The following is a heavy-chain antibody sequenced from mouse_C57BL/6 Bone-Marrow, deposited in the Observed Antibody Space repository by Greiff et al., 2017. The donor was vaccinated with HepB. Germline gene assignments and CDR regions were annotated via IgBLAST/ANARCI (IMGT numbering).Heavy chain of an antibody. CDR2: IRNKANGYTT. J-gene: IGHJ3*01. Sequence: DVKLVESGGGLVQPGGSLSLSCAASGFTFTDYYMSWVRQPPGKALEWLGFIRNKANGYTTEYSASVKGRFTISRDNSQCILYLQMNALRAEDSATYYCARYAYGVFAYWGQGTLVTVSA. CDR1: GFTFTDYY. D-gene: IGHD6-5*01. V-gene: IGHV7-3*01. CDR3: ARYAYGVFAY.